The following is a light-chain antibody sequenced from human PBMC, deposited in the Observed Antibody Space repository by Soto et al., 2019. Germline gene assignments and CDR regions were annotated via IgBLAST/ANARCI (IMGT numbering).Light chain of an antibody. CDR2: EVS. CDR3: SSYTSCSTLYV. Sequence: QSALTQPASVSGSPGQSITISCTGTSSDVGGYNYVSWYQQHPGKAPKLIIYEVSNRPSGVSNRFSGSKSGDTASLTISGLHAEDEADYSCSSYTSCSTLYVFGTGTKLTVL. V-gene: IGLV2-14*01. CDR1: SSDVGGYNY. J-gene: IGLJ1*01.